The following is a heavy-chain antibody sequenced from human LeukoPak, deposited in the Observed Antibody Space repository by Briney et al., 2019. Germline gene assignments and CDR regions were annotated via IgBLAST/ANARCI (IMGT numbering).Heavy chain of an antibody. CDR2: IYYSGST. V-gene: IGHV4-31*11. Sequence: SQTLSLTCAVSGGSISSGGYYWSWIRQHPGKGLEWIGYIYYSGSTYYNPSLESRVTISVDTSKNQFSLKLSSVTAADTAVYYCARGPDYYDSSGYHWGQGTLVTVSS. D-gene: IGHD3-22*01. J-gene: IGHJ4*02. CDR3: ARGPDYYDSSGYH. CDR1: GGSISSGGYY.